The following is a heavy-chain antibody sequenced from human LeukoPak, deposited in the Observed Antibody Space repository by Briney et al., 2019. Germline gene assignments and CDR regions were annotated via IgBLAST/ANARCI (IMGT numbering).Heavy chain of an antibody. Sequence: ASETLSLTCAVSGGSISSSNWWSWVRQPPGKGLEWIGEIYHSGSTNYNPSLKSRVTISVDKSKNQFSLKLSSVTAADTAVYYCARAPYYYDSSGYYHGAFDIWGQGTMVTVSS. CDR3: ARAPYYYDSSGYYHGAFDI. CDR1: GGSISSSNW. J-gene: IGHJ3*02. D-gene: IGHD3-22*01. V-gene: IGHV4-4*02. CDR2: IYHSGST.